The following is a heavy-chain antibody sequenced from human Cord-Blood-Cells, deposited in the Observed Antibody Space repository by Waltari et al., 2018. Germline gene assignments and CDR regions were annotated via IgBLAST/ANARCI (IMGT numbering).Heavy chain of an antibody. CDR1: GFTVSRNS. CDR2: IYSGGST. Sequence: EVQLVESGGGLIQPGGSLRLSCAASGFTVSRNSMSWGRQAPGKGLEWVSVIYSGGSTYYADSVKGRFTISRDNSKNTLYLQMNSLRAEDTAVYYCARAALIAAALDYWGQGTLVTVSS. D-gene: IGHD6-13*01. V-gene: IGHV3-53*01. CDR3: ARAALIAAALDY. J-gene: IGHJ4*02.